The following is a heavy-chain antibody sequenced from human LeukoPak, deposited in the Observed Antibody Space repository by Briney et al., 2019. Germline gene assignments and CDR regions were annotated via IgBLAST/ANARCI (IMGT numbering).Heavy chain of an antibody. CDR1: GFTFNTYS. Sequence: GGSLRLSCAASGFTFNTYSMNWVRQAPGKGLEWVSSISSTSNYIYYPDSVKGRFTISRDNAKNSLYLQINSLRAEDTAVYYCARDTGITGTLDYWGQGTLVTVSS. D-gene: IGHD1-20*01. V-gene: IGHV3-21*01. CDR2: ISSTSNYI. CDR3: ARDTGITGTLDY. J-gene: IGHJ4*02.